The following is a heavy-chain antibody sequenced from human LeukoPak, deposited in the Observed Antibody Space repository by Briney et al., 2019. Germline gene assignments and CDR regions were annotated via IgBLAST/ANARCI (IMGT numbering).Heavy chain of an antibody. CDR2: VSSRSSYK. CDR3: AAGLVTPY. D-gene: IGHD3/OR15-3a*01. CDR1: GFTFSTYT. Sequence: GGSLRLSCAASGFTFSTYTLNWVRQAPGKGLEWVSSVSSRSSYKYYADSVKGRFTISRDNAKNSLYLQMNSLRVEDTAVYYCAAGLVTPYWGQGTLVTVSS. V-gene: IGHV3-21*01. J-gene: IGHJ4*02.